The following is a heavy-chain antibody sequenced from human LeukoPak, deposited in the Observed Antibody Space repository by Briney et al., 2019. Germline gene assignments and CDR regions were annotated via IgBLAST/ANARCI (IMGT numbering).Heavy chain of an antibody. CDR3: ARHEGYCSSTSCYAGFDY. V-gene: IGHV5-51*01. CDR1: GYSFTSYW. Sequence: GESLKISCKGSGYSFTSYWIGWVRQMPGKGLEWMGIIYPGDSDTRYSPPFQGQVTISADKSISTAYLQWSSLKASDTAMYYCARHEGYCSSTSCYAGFDYWGQGTLVTVSS. CDR2: IYPGDSDT. D-gene: IGHD2-2*01. J-gene: IGHJ4*02.